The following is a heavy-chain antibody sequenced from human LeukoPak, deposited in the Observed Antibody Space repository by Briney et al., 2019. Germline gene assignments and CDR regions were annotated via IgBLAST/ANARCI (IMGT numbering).Heavy chain of an antibody. V-gene: IGHV3-7*01. J-gene: IGHJ3*02. CDR2: IKQDGSEK. CDR3: ARARTRYSGSYGGAFDI. CDR1: GFTFSSYW. Sequence: LTGGSLRLSCAASGFTFSSYWMSWVRQAPGKGLEWVANIKQDGSEKYYVDSVKGRFTISRDNAKNSLYLQMNSLRAEDTAVYYCARARTRYSGSYGGAFDIWGQGTMVIVSS. D-gene: IGHD1-26*01.